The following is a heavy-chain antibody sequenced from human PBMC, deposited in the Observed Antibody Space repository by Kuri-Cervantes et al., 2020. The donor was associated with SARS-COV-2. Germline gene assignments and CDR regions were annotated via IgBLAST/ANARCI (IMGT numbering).Heavy chain of an antibody. CDR2: IRSKANSYAT. CDR3: SRVPPVEGAYWDALDI. Sequence: GGSLRLSCAASGFTFSGSAMHWVRQASGKGLEWVGRIRSKANSYATAYAASVKGRFTISRDDSKNTAFLRMNSLKTEDTAVYYCSRVPPVEGAYWDALDIWGQGKMVTVSS. CDR1: GFTFSGSA. D-gene: IGHD1-26*01. V-gene: IGHV3-73*01. J-gene: IGHJ3*02.